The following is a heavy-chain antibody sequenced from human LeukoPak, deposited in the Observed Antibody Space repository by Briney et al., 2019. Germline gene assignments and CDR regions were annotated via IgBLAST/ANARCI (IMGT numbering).Heavy chain of an antibody. CDR2: ISGSGGST. J-gene: IGHJ6*02. CDR1: GFTFSSYA. V-gene: IGHV3-23*01. CDR3: AKDHSAVAGYYGMDV. Sequence: GASLRLSCAASGFTFSSYAMSWVRQAPGKGLEWVSAISGSGGSTYYAGSVKGRFTISRDNSKNTLYLQMNSLRAEDTAVYYCAKDHSAVAGYYGMDVWGQGTTVTVSS. D-gene: IGHD6-19*01.